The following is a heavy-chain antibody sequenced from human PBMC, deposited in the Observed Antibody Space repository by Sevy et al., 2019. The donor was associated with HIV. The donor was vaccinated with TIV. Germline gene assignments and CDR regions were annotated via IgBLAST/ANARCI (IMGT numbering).Heavy chain of an antibody. D-gene: IGHD3-9*01. CDR3: TRGYDILTGYYTGYYYYGMDV. CDR1: GFTFGDYA. CDR2: IRSKAYGGTT. J-gene: IGHJ6*02. Sequence: GGSLRLSCTASGFTFGDYAMSWFRQAPGKGLEWVGFIRSKAYGGTTEYAASVKGRFTILRDDSKSIAYLQMNSLKTEDTAVYYCTRGYDILTGYYTGYYYYGMDVWGQGTTVTVSS. V-gene: IGHV3-49*03.